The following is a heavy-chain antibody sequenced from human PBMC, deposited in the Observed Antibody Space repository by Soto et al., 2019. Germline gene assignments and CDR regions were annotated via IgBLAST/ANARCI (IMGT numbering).Heavy chain of an antibody. V-gene: IGHV3-21*01. CDR3: TRDRSSFMRGRIRGPYGGLDV. Sequence: QLVESGGGLVKPGGSLRVSCAASRFAFSSYSMHWVRQAPMKGLEWVASINSVASYVYYADSVEGRFTISRDNAKNSVYLQMNSLRAEDTALYYSTRDRSSFMRGRIRGPYGGLDVWGQGTTVLVS. CDR1: RFAFSSYS. CDR2: INSVASYV. D-gene: IGHD3-10*01. J-gene: IGHJ6*02.